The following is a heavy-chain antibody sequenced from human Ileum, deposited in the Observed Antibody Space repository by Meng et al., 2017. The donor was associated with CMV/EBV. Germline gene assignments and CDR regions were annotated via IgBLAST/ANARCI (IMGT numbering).Heavy chain of an antibody. CDR2: IKQDGTEK. CDR1: GFTFSSYW. V-gene: IGHV3-7*01. CDR3: ARTVGATPFDY. Sequence: GESLKISCAASGFTFSSYWMSWVRQAPGKGPEWVANIKQDGTEKYYVDSVKGRFTISRDNAENSLYLQMDGLRAEDTAVYYCARTVGATPFDYWGQGNLVTGS. D-gene: IGHD1-26*01. J-gene: IGHJ4*02.